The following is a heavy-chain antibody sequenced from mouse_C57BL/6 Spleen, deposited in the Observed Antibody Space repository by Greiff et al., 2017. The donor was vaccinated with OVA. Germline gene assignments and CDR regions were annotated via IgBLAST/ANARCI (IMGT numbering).Heavy chain of an antibody. Sequence: VQLQQSGPELVKPGASVKLSCKASGYTFTSYDINWVKQRPGQGLEWIGWIYPRDGSTKYNEKFKGKATLTVDTSSSTAYMELHSLTSEDSAVYFCARDWAFITTVSRFAYWGQGTLVTVSA. CDR2: IYPRDGST. CDR1: GYTFTSYD. V-gene: IGHV1-85*01. D-gene: IGHD1-1*01. CDR3: ARDWAFITTVSRFAY. J-gene: IGHJ3*01.